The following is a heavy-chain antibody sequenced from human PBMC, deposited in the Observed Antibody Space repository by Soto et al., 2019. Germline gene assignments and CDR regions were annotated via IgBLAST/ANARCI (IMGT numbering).Heavy chain of an antibody. J-gene: IGHJ4*02. Sequence: EVQLLESGGGLVQPGGSLRLSCAASGFTFSNYAMTWVCQAPGKGLEWVSTITNSGRSTYYADSVKGGFTSSRDNSSNSLYLQMNSLRAENTTVHCCAKRPATLICVAYWGQGALVTVSS. CDR1: GFTFSNYA. CDR3: AKRPATLICVAY. D-gene: IGHD6-25*01. CDR2: ITNSGRST. V-gene: IGHV3-23*01.